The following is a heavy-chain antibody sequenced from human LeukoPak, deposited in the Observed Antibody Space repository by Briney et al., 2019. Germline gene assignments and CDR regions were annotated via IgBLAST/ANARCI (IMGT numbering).Heavy chain of an antibody. CDR2: ISYDGSNK. CDR1: GFTFSSYA. Sequence: AGRSLRLSCAASGFTFSSYAMHWVRQAPGKGLEWVAVISYDGSNKYYADSVKGRFTISRDNSKNTLYLQMNSLRAEDTAVYYCARSLSSRFSGPRRPYYFDSWGQGTLVTVSS. V-gene: IGHV3-30*04. CDR3: ARSLSSRFSGPRRPYYFDS. D-gene: IGHD3-16*02. J-gene: IGHJ4*02.